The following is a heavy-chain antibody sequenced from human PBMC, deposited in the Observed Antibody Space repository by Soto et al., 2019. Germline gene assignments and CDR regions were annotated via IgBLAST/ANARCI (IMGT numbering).Heavy chain of an antibody. Sequence: SETLSVTCTVSGGSISSYYWTGIRQPPGKGLKWIGYIYNSGRTNYNPSLKSRVTISMDTSKNQFSLKLNSVSAADTAVYYCARAGGVLVLYALDIWGQGTMDMVSS. CDR3: ARAGGVLVLYALDI. D-gene: IGHD3-16*01. V-gene: IGHV4-59*01. CDR2: IYNSGRT. CDR1: GGSISSYY. J-gene: IGHJ3*02.